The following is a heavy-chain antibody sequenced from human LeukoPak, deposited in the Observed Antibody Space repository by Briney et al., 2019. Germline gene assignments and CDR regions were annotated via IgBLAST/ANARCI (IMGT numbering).Heavy chain of an antibody. CDR3: SRVAGTTDYYYYYYMDV. J-gene: IGHJ6*03. CDR1: GGSFSGYY. V-gene: IGHV4-34*01. D-gene: IGHD1-7*01. Sequence: PSETLSLTCAVYGGSFSGYYWSWIRQPPGKGLEWIGEINHSGSTNYNPSLKSRVTISVDTSKNQFPLKLSSVTAADTAVYYCSRVAGTTDYYYYYYMDVWGKGTTLTVSS. CDR2: INHSGST.